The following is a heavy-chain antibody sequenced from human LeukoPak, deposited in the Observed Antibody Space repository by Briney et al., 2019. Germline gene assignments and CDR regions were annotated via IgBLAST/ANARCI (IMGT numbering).Heavy chain of an antibody. D-gene: IGHD2-21*01. Sequence: SETLSLTCTVSGGSISSYYWSWIRLPPGKGLEWIGYIYYSGSTNYNPSLKSRVTISVDTSKNQFSLKLSSVTAADTAVYYCARGCGGDCYSPILYYYYYYMDVWGKGTTVTVSS. CDR1: GGSISSYY. CDR3: ARGCGGDCYSPILYYYYYYMDV. CDR2: IYYSGST. V-gene: IGHV4-59*01. J-gene: IGHJ6*03.